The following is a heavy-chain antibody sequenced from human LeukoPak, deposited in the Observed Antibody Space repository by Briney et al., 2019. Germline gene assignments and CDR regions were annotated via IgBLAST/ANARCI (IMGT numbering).Heavy chain of an antibody. J-gene: IGHJ4*02. CDR2: ISYRGNT. Sequence: SETLSLTCSVSGGSISSYHWTWIRQPPGKGPEWIGYISYRGNTNYNTSLKSRVNMSVDTPRNQFSMSLSSVTAADTAVYYCARITKLLSGDYFDYWGQGTLVTVSS. V-gene: IGHV4-59*13. CDR1: GGSISSYH. CDR3: ARITKLLSGDYFDY. D-gene: IGHD1-7*01.